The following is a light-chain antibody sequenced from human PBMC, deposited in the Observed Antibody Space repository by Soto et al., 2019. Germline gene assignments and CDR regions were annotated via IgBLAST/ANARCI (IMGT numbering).Light chain of an antibody. Sequence: ETVLTQAPGTLSLSPGERATLSCRASQSVSSSYLAWYQQKPGQAPRLLIYGASSRATGIPDRFSGSGSGTDFTLTISRLEPEDFAVYYCQQYGTLTGTFGQGTRLEIK. CDR1: QSVSSSY. V-gene: IGKV3-20*01. CDR2: GAS. CDR3: QQYGTLTGT. J-gene: IGKJ5*01.